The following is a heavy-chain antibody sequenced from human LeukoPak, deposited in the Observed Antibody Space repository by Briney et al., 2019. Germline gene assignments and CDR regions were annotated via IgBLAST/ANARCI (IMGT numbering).Heavy chain of an antibody. J-gene: IGHJ5*02. V-gene: IGHV5-51*01. Sequence: GESLKISCETSGYIFTTYWIGWLRQMPGKGLEWMGIIYPGDSDTRYSPSFQGQVTISADKSISTAYLQWSSLKASDTAMYYCARSTEDTYNWFGPWGQGTLVTVSS. CDR1: GYIFTTYW. CDR3: ARSTEDTYNWFGP. CDR2: IYPGDSDT.